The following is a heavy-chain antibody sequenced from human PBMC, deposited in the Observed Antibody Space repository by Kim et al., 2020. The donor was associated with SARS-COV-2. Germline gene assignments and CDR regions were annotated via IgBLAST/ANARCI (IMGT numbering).Heavy chain of an antibody. CDR1: GFTFSDYW. CDR2: INSDGSST. Sequence: GGSLRLSCEGSGFTFSDYWMHWVRQAPGKGLVWVSRINSDGSSTTYADSVKGRFTVSRDNAKNTVYVQMNSLRAEDTAVYYCVRDMGLSTPFDYWGQGTLVTVCS. CDR3: VRDMGLSTPFDY. V-gene: IGHV3-74*01. J-gene: IGHJ4*02. D-gene: IGHD3-16*01.